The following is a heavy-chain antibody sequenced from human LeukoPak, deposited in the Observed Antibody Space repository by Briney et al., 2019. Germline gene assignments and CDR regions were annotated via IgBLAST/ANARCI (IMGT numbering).Heavy chain of an antibody. V-gene: IGHV3-11*04. J-gene: IGHJ3*02. CDR1: GFTFSDYY. Sequence: KPGGSLRLSCAASGFTFSDYYMSWIRQAPGKGLEWVSYISSSGSTIYYADSVKGRFTISRDNAKNSLYLQMNSLRAEDTAVYYCARDLRYYGFWSGYYRSRDAFDIWGQGTMVTVSS. CDR2: ISSSGSTI. D-gene: IGHD3-3*01. CDR3: ARDLRYYGFWSGYYRSRDAFDI.